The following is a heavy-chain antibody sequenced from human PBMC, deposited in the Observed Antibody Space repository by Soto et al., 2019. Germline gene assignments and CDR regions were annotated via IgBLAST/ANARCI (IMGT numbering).Heavy chain of an antibody. CDR3: ARGLVIRPYYYHGMDV. D-gene: IGHD3-9*01. CDR2: ISSIGST. CDR1: GYSISSGYY. V-gene: IGHV4-38-2*01. Sequence: SETLSLTCAVSGYSISSGYYWGWIRQSPGKGLEWIGYISSIGSTYYNPSLKSRVSVSRDTSKNQFSLKLSSVTTTDTAVYYCARGLVIRPYYYHGMDVWGQGTTVTVSS. J-gene: IGHJ6*02.